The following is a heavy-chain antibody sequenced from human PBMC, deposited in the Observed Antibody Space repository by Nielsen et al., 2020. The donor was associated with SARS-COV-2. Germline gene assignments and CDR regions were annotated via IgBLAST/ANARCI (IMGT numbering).Heavy chain of an antibody. D-gene: IGHD6-6*01. CDR3: AKIKTYSISYGMDV. CDR1: GFTFGSYS. J-gene: IGHJ6*02. Sequence: GGSLRLSCAASGFTFGSYSMNWVRQAPGKGLEWVSSTSSGSGKIYYADSVKGRFTISRDNAKNSLYLQMNSLRAEDTALYYCAKIKTYSISYGMDVWGQGTTVTVSS. V-gene: IGHV3-21*04. CDR2: TSSGSGKI.